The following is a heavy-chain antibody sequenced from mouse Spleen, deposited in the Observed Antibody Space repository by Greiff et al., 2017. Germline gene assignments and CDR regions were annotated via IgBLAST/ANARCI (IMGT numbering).Heavy chain of an antibody. CDR1: GYSITSGYD. CDR3: ASGGDWFAY. CDR2: ISYSGST. V-gene: IGHV3-1*01. J-gene: IGHJ3*01. Sequence: EVQLQQSGPGMVKPSQSLSLTCTVTGYSITSGYDWHWIRHFPGNKLEWMGYISYSGSTNYNPSLKSRISITHDTSKNHFFLKLNSVTTEDTATYYCASGGDWFAYWGQGTLVTVSA.